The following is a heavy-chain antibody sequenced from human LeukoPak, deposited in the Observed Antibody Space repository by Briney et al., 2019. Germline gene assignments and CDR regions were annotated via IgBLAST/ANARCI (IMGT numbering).Heavy chain of an antibody. CDR1: GVSITTHY. CDR3: ASAGNPHYFDF. CDR2: IYYTGGT. J-gene: IGHJ4*02. V-gene: IGHV4-59*11. Sequence: SETLSLTCTVSGVSITTHYWSCIRQSPGRGVEWIGNIYYTGGTNYNPSLMSRVAISIDTSKNQFSLNLHSVTAADAAVYYCASAGNPHYFDFWGQGPLVTVSS.